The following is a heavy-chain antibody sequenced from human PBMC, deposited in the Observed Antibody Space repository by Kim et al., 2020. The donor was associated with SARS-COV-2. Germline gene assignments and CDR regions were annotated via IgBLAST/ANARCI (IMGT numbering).Heavy chain of an antibody. Sequence: SPYYNPSLKSRVTISVDTSKNQFSLKLSSVTAADTAVYYCARLEQQLVVFWGQGTLVTVSS. D-gene: IGHD6-13*01. V-gene: IGHV4-39*01. CDR3: ARLEQQLVVF. CDR2: SP. J-gene: IGHJ4*02.